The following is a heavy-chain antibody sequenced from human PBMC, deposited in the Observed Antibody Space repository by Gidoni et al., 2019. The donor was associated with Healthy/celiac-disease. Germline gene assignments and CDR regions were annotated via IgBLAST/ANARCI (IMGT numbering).Heavy chain of an antibody. Sequence: QVTLKESGHVLVKPTETLTLTCTVYGFSLSNARMGVSWIRQPTGKALEWLANIFSNDEKAYSTSLTRRLTISKDTSKSQVVLTMTNMDPLDTSTYYCARTSGSYPYYYYYMDVWGKGTTVTVSS. D-gene: IGHD1-26*01. V-gene: IGHV2-26*01. CDR1: GFSLSNARMG. J-gene: IGHJ6*03. CDR3: ARTSGSYPYYYYYMDV. CDR2: IFSNDEK.